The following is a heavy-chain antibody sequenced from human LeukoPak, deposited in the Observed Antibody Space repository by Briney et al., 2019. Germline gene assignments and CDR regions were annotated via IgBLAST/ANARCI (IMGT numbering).Heavy chain of an antibody. CDR3: ARGGNSVAGTGSDY. CDR1: GFIFDDYA. Sequence: GGPLRLSCAASGFIFDDYAMYGLRPARGEGVEGVSLSRGDGGSIYYAYSVRGLFTISRDNSKNSLYLKMNLMSAEDTVVYYCARGGNSVAGTGSDYWGEGALVTVSS. J-gene: IGHJ4*02. V-gene: IGHV3-43D*04. CDR2: SRGDGGSI. D-gene: IGHD6-19*01.